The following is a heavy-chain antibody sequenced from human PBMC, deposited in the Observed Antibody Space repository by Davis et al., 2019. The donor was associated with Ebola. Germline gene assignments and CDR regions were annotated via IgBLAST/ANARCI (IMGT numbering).Heavy chain of an antibody. D-gene: IGHD3-10*01. Sequence: GESLKISCAASGFTFSSYGMNWVRQAPGKGLEWLSYISPSSSTIYYADSVKGRFTISRDNAKNSLYLQMNSLRADDTAVYYCARARGAGPGGHFDIRGQGTQVTVSS. J-gene: IGHJ4*02. V-gene: IGHV3-48*01. CDR1: GFTFSSYG. CDR2: ISPSSSTI. CDR3: ARARGAGPGGHFDI.